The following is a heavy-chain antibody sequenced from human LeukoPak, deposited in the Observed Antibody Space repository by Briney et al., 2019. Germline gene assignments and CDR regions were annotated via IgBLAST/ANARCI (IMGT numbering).Heavy chain of an antibody. Sequence: GASVRVSCKASGYTFTSFPMHWVRQAPGQRLEWMGWINSSNGNTRYSQAFQGRVSFTTDTSANIAYMELSYLRSEDMAVYFCAREGRWLQLSAFDIWGQGTMVTVSS. CDR3: AREGRWLQLSAFDI. V-gene: IGHV1-3*03. CDR1: GYTFTSFP. J-gene: IGHJ3*02. D-gene: IGHD5-24*01. CDR2: INSSNGNT.